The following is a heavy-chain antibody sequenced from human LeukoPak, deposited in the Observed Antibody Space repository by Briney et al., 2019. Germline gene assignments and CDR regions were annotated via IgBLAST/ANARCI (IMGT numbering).Heavy chain of an antibody. CDR1: GYGSTNYW. Sequence: AESLKISCKGSGYGSTNYWVGWVRQMPAKELEWRGIIFPGDPDTRYRPSFQGQVTISAAKSFSTAYLQWSSLKASDTPMYYCARRQYCSSTSCYGGVDGFDIGGQGTMVTVSS. V-gene: IGHV5-51*01. D-gene: IGHD2-2*01. J-gene: IGHJ3*02. CDR2: IFPGDPDT. CDR3: ARRQYCSSTSCYGGVDGFDI.